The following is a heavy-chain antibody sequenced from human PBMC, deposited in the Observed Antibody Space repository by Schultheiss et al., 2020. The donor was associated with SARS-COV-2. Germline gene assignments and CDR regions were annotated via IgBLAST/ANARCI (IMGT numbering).Heavy chain of an antibody. V-gene: IGHV4-39*01. Sequence: SETLSLTCSVSGGSLSRSSYYWGWIRQPPGKGLEWIGSVYYTGITYYNPSLKSRVTISVDTSKNQFSLKLTSATAADTAVYYCARFGYYYSDSSGFDYWGQGTLVTVSS. CDR3: ARFGYYYSDSSGFDY. D-gene: IGHD3-22*01. J-gene: IGHJ4*02. CDR1: GGSLSRSSYY. CDR2: VYYTGIT.